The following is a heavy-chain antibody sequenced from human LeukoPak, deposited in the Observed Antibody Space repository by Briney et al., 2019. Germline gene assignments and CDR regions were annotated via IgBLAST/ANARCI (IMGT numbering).Heavy chain of an antibody. Sequence: GGSLRLSCAASGFTFDDYSMYWVRQSPGKGLEWVSTINANSGTTSYAASVRGRFTISRDNSKNTLYLQVNTLRADDTATYYCAKPISGGLAVTADWFHPWGQGTLVVVSS. D-gene: IGHD6-19*01. CDR2: INANSGTT. V-gene: IGHV3-23*01. J-gene: IGHJ5*01. CDR3: AKPISGGLAVTADWFHP. CDR1: GFTFDDYS.